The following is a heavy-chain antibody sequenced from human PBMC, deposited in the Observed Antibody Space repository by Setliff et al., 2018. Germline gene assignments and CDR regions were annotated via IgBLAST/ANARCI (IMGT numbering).Heavy chain of an antibody. CDR3: ARGRAGHSGH. Sequence: SETLSLTCTVPGDSISSISYYWGWIRQPPGKGLEWIGTLYDSGKTYYNPSLKSRVTISVDTSKKQFSLKLTSVTAADTAVDYCARGRAGHSGHWGQGTLVTVSS. V-gene: IGHV4-39*01. D-gene: IGHD6-19*01. CDR1: GDSISSISYY. J-gene: IGHJ4*02. CDR2: LYDSGKT.